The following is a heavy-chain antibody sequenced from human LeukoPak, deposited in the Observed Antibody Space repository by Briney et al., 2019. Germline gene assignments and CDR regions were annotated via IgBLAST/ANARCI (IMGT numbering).Heavy chain of an antibody. CDR1: GGSVNSGTYY. D-gene: IGHD5-24*01. CDR3: ARGGDGYNLDWFDP. CDR2: IYYSGST. Sequence: SSETLSLTCTVSGGSVNSGTYYWNWIRQPPGKGLEWIGYIYYSGSTNYNPSLKSRVTISVDTSKNHFSLKLTSVTAADTAVYYCARGGDGYNLDWFDPWGQGTPVTVSS. J-gene: IGHJ5*02. V-gene: IGHV4-61*01.